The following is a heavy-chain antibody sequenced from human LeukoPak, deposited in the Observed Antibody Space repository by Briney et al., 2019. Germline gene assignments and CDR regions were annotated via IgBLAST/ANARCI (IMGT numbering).Heavy chain of an antibody. D-gene: IGHD6-19*01. Sequence: PGGSLRLSYAASGFTFSSYWMSWVRQAPGKGLEWVANIKQDGSEKYYVDSVKGRFTVSRDNAKNPLYLQMNSLRVEDTAVYYCTRDSGRFRLDYWGQGILVTVSS. CDR3: TRDSGRFRLDY. V-gene: IGHV3-7*01. CDR1: GFTFSSYW. CDR2: IKQDGSEK. J-gene: IGHJ4*02.